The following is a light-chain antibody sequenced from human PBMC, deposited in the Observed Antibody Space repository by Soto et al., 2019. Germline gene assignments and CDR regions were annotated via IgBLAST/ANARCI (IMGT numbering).Light chain of an antibody. Sequence: QSVLTQPASVSGSPGQSITISCTGTSSDVGGYNYVSWYQHHPGKAPKLMIYEVTNRPSGVSNRFSGSKSGNTASLTISGLQAEDEADYYCISYTSGSTPYVFGTGTKVTVL. J-gene: IGLJ1*01. V-gene: IGLV2-14*01. CDR1: SSDVGGYNY. CDR3: ISYTSGSTPYV. CDR2: EVT.